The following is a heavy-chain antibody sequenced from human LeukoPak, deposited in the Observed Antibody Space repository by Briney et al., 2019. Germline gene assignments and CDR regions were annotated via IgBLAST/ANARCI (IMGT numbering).Heavy chain of an antibody. CDR3: AKGNTIIVLVADY. CDR1: GFTFSSYA. V-gene: IGHV3-23*01. D-gene: IGHD3-22*01. CDR2: ISGSGGST. J-gene: IGHJ4*02. Sequence: PGGSLRLSCAASGFTFSSYAMSWVRRAPGKGLEWVSAISGSGGSTYYADSVKGRFTISRDNSKNTLYLQMNSLRAEDTAVYYCAKGNTIIVLVADYWGQGTLVTVSS.